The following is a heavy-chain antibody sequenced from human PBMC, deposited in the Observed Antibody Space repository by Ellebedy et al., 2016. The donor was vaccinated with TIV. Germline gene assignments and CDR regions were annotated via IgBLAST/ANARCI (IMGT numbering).Heavy chain of an antibody. CDR1: GFTFSDYY. CDR2: ISSSGSTI. CDR3: AREGDSLTAMVPYYGMDV. Sequence: GGSLRLXXAASGFTFSDYYMSWIRQAPGKGLEWVSYISSSGSTIYYADSVKGRFTISRDNAKNSLYLQMNSLRAEDTAVYYCAREGDSLTAMVPYYGMDVWGQGTTVTVSS. J-gene: IGHJ6*02. V-gene: IGHV3-11*01. D-gene: IGHD5-18*01.